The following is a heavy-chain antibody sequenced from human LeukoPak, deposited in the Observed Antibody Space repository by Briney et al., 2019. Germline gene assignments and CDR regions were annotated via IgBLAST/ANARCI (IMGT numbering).Heavy chain of an antibody. Sequence: PSETLSLTCTVSGGSISSSRFYWAWIRQSPGRGLEWIGSIYYSGATYSDPSLKSRVTVSVDTSKSRFSLKLNSVTAADTAVYYCVRQNYGSGSYFDSWGQGTLVTVSS. D-gene: IGHD3-10*01. CDR1: GGSISSSRFY. CDR3: VRQNYGSGSYFDS. J-gene: IGHJ4*02. CDR2: IYYSGAT. V-gene: IGHV4-39*01.